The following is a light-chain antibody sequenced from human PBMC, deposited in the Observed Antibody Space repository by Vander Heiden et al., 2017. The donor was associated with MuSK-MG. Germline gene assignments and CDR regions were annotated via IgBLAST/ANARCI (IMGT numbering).Light chain of an antibody. CDR3: QQSAGTPYT. V-gene: IGKV1-39*01. J-gene: IGKJ2*01. CDR1: QSISSY. CDR2: AAS. Sequence: DIQMTQSPSSLSASVGDRVTITCRASQSISSYLNWYQQKPGKAPKLLIYAASSLQSGVPSRLRRSGSGTDFTLTMSRLQPEDFATYYCQQSAGTPYTFGQGTKLEMK.